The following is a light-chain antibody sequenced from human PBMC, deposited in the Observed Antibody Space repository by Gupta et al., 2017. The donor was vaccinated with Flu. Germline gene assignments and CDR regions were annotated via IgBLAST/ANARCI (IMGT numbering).Light chain of an antibody. CDR3: QVRDRSSDWDL. V-gene: IGLV3-21*02. CDR2: DDS. Sequence: VLTQPPSAPVATGPPARMTCGGNLIGSKTVHWYNPKAGQAPVLVGYDDSDRPSGLPDRFSGSNSEITATLTSSRVEAGDATDYYCQVRDRSSDWDLFGGGTKLTVL. CDR1: LIGSKT. J-gene: IGLJ3*02.